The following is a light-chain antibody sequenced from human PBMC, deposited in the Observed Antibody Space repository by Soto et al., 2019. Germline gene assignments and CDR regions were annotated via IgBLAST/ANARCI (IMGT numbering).Light chain of an antibody. CDR1: QSVSSY. V-gene: IGKV3-11*01. Sequence: EIVLTQSPATLSFSPGERDTLSCRASQSVSSYLAWYQQKPGQAPRLLIYDASNRATGIPARFSGSGSGTDFTLTISSLEPEDFAVYYCQQRSNWPPGYTFGQGTKLEIK. CDR3: QQRSNWPPGYT. J-gene: IGKJ2*01. CDR2: DAS.